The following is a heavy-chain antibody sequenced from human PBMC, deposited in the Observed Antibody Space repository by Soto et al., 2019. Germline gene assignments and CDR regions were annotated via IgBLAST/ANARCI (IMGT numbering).Heavy chain of an antibody. V-gene: IGHV2-5*02. CDR2: IYWDDDK. D-gene: IGHD3-22*01. J-gene: IGHJ4*02. Sequence: QITLKESGPTLVKPTQTLTLTCTFSGFSLNTGGVGVGWIRQPPGKALEWLALIYWDDDKRYNPSLKTRVTVXXDXSXXQVVLTMTNMDPVDTATYYCAHRHYYDSRGYLFDYWGQGTLVTVSS. CDR1: GFSLNTGGVG. CDR3: AHRHYYDSRGYLFDY.